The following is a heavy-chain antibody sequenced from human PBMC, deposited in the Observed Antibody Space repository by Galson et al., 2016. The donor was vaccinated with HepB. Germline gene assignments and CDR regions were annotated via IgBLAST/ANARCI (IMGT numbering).Heavy chain of an antibody. CDR1: GFTFSTYD. Sequence: SLRLSCAASGFTFSTYDMHWVRQATGKGLEWVSGVSTSGAGYYAGSVKGRFTISRENTENSVYLQMNSLRAEDTAVYFCARASWSEKSWCDPWGQGTLVTVSS. CDR3: ARASWSEKSWCDP. V-gene: IGHV3-13*01. CDR2: VSTSGAG. D-gene: IGHD2-2*01. J-gene: IGHJ5*02.